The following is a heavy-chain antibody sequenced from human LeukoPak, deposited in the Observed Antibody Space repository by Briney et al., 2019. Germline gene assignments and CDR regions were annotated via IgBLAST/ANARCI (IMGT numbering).Heavy chain of an antibody. CDR1: GFTVSSNY. D-gene: IGHD3-3*01. J-gene: IGHJ4*02. CDR2: IYSGGST. CDR3: AKGITIFGVVKTMIDY. Sequence: PGGSLRLSCAASGFTVSSNYMSWVRQAPGKGLEWVSVIYSGGSTYYADSVKGRFTISRDNSKNTLYLQMNSLRAEDTAVYYCAKGITIFGVVKTMIDYWGQGTLVTVSS. V-gene: IGHV3-53*01.